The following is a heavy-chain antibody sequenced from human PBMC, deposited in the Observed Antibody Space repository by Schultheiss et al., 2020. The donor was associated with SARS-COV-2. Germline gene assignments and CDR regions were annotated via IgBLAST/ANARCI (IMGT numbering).Heavy chain of an antibody. Sequence: GESLKISCQGSGYSFASRWIGWVRQMPGKGLELMGIIYPDDSDTRYSPSFKGQVTISADTSLNTVYLQWSSLKASDTAIYYCARHLTLDWYFDLWGRGTLVTVSS. D-gene: IGHD3-3*02. J-gene: IGHJ2*01. V-gene: IGHV5-51*01. CDR3: ARHLTLDWYFDL. CDR2: IYPDDSDT. CDR1: GYSFASRW.